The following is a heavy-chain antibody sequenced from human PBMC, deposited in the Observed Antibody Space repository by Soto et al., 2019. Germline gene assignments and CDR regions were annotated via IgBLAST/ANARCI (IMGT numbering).Heavy chain of an antibody. CDR2: LSGSGTTT. CDR1: GFVFSDIA. J-gene: IGHJ6*02. Sequence: EVQLLESGGGLVQPGGSLRLSCSGSGFVFSDIANVWVRQAPGKGLQWVSALSGSGTTTFYADSVKGRFTISTDISNNTLYLQMNSLRVEDTALYYCAGGKSPRYSGLDVWGQGTTVTVSS. D-gene: IGHD3-16*02. V-gene: IGHV3-23*01. CDR3: AGGKSPRYSGLDV.